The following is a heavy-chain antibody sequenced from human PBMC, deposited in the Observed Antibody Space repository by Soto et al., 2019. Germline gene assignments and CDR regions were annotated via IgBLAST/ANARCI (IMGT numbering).Heavy chain of an antibody. Sequence: EVQLVEYGGGLVQPGGSLRLSCAAFGLTLSDHFMDWVRQVPGKGLEWLGRSRSKAYSYTSDYAASVIGRFFISRDASEKFMYLQMNSLKSEDTAVYYCASMTMIRGVRFDYWGQGAQVTVSS. CDR2: SRSKAYSYTS. J-gene: IGHJ4*02. CDR3: ASMTMIRGVRFDY. D-gene: IGHD3-10*01. V-gene: IGHV3-72*01. CDR1: GLTLSDHF.